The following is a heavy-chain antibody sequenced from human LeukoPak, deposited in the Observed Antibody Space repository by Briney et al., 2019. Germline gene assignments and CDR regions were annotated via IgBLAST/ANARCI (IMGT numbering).Heavy chain of an antibody. D-gene: IGHD3-16*02. CDR2: IGSDNKP. V-gene: IGHV3-23*05. J-gene: IGHJ4*02. CDR3: ANGSGGAIVHDYFDS. Sequence: GGSLSLSCEASGFTFSAYAMTWVRRAPGKGLEWVSSIGSDNKPHYSESVKGRFAISRDNSKNTLYLQMNGLRAEDTAVYYCANGSGGAIVHDYFDSWGQGTLVTVSS. CDR1: GFTFSAYA.